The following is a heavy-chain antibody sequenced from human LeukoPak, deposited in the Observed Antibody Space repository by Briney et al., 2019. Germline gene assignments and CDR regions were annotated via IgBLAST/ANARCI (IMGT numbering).Heavy chain of an antibody. V-gene: IGHV3-48*03. CDR3: ERAHNWKYDTFDY. Sequence: PGGSLRLSCAASGFTFSSFEMNWVRQAPGKGLEWGSYISTSGSTTYYADSVKGRFTISRDNAKNSLYLQMNSLRAEDTGVYYCERAHNWKYDTFDYWGQGTLVTVSS. D-gene: IGHD1-7*01. CDR2: ISTSGSTT. CDR1: GFTFSSFE. J-gene: IGHJ4*02.